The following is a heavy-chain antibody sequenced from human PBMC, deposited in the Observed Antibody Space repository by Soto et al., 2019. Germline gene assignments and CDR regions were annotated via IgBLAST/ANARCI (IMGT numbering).Heavy chain of an antibody. CDR1: GFTFSSYG. D-gene: IGHD3-10*01. J-gene: IGHJ2*01. CDR3: ARDPYFNWYFDL. CDR2: IWYDGSNK. V-gene: IGHV3-33*01. Sequence: QVQLVESGGGVVQPGRSLRLSCAASGFTFSSYGVHWVRQAPGKGLEWVAVIWYDGSNKYYADSVKGRFTISRDNSKNTLYLQMNSLRAEDTAVYYCARDPYFNWYFDLWGRGTLVTVSS.